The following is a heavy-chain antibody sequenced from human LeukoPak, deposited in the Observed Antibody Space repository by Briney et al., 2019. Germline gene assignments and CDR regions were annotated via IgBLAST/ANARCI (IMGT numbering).Heavy chain of an antibody. J-gene: IGHJ4*02. CDR3: AREGGFYYLDY. CDR2: IIPIFDTP. Sequence: ASVEVSCKASGGTFSSYAINWVRQAPGQGLEWMGGIIPIFDTPNYAQKFQGRVTITADKSTSTAYMELSSLRSEDTAVYYCAREGGFYYLDYWGQGTLVTVSS. CDR1: GGTFSSYA. D-gene: IGHD3-3*01. V-gene: IGHV1-69*06.